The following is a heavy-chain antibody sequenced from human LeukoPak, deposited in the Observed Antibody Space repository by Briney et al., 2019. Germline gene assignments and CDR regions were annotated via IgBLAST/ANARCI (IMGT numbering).Heavy chain of an antibody. CDR3: ARGSYGSGSHETYYYYYMDV. V-gene: IGHV1-2*06. Sequence: ASVKVSCKASGYTFTGYYMHWVRQAPGQGLEWMGRINPNSGGTNYAQKFQGRATMTRDTSISTAYMELSRLRSDDTAVYYCARGSYGSGSHETYYYYYMDVWGKGTTVTVSS. D-gene: IGHD3-10*01. CDR2: INPNSGGT. CDR1: GYTFTGYY. J-gene: IGHJ6*03.